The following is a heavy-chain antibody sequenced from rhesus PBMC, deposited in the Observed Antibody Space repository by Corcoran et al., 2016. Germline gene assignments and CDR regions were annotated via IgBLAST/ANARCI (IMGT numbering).Heavy chain of an antibody. Sequence: QLQLQESGPGLVKSSETLSLTCDVSGRSISSNYWSWIRQPPWKGLEWIGRISGSGGSANYNPYLKRQVTISTDTSKNQFSMKLSSVTAAGTAMYYCARHVGPNFDYWGQGVLVTVSS. D-gene: IGHD2-15*01. CDR3: ARHVGPNFDY. J-gene: IGHJ4*01. CDR1: GRSISSNY. CDR2: ISGSGGSA. V-gene: IGHV4-173*01.